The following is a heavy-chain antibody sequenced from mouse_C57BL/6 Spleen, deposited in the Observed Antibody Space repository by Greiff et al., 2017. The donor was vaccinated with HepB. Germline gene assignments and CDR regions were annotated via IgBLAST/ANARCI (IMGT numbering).Heavy chain of an antibody. D-gene: IGHD2-3*01. CDR1: GYTFTSYW. CDR2: IYPSDSET. V-gene: IGHV1-61*01. Sequence: QVQLQQPGAELVRPGSSVKLSCKASGYTFTSYWMDWVKQRPGQGLEWIGNIYPSDSETHYNQKFKDKATLTVDKSSSTAYMQLSSLTSEDSAVYYCARSGDGYLYYAMDYWGQGTSVTVAS. CDR3: ARSGDGYLYYAMDY. J-gene: IGHJ4*01.